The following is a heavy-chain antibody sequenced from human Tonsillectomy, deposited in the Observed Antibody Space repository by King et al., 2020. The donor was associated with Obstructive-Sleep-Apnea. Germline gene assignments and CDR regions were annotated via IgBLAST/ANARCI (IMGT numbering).Heavy chain of an antibody. D-gene: IGHD1-26*01. V-gene: IGHV3-48*01. J-gene: IGHJ3*02. CDR1: GFTFSSYR. CDR3: ARDLVRYYDI. CDR2: ISSISSTI. Sequence: VQLVESGGGLVQPGGSLRLSCAASGFTFSSYRMNWVRQAPGKGLGCVSDISSISSTIYYADFVKGRFTISRDNAKNSLYLQMSSLRAEDTAVYYCARDLVRYYDIWGQGTMVTVSS.